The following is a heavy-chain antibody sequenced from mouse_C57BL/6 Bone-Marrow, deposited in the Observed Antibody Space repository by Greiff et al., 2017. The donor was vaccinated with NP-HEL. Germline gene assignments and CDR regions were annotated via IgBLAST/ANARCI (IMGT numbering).Heavy chain of an antibody. J-gene: IGHJ3*01. CDR2: INPSSGYT. CDR1: GYTFTSYW. D-gene: IGHD1-1*01. V-gene: IGHV1-7*01. Sequence: VMLVESGAELAKPGASVKLSCKASGYTFTSYWMHWVKQRPGQGLEWIGYINPSSGYTKYNQKFKDKATLTADKSSSTAYMQLSSLTYEDSAVYYCASYYYGSSLAWFAYWGQGTLVTVSA. CDR3: ASYYYGSSLAWFAY.